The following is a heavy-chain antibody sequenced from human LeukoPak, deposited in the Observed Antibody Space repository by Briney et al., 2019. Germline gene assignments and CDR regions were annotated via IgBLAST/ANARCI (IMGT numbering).Heavy chain of an antibody. D-gene: IGHD3-22*01. CDR3: FSYYFDSSGPKKNY. CDR2: INHSGST. J-gene: IGHJ4*02. V-gene: IGHV4-34*01. CDR1: GGSFSGYY. Sequence: SETLSLTCAVYGGSFSGYYWSWIRQPPGKGLEWIGEINHSGSTNYNPSLKGRVTLSVQTSMKHFSLKLSSVTAADTAVYYCFSYYFDSSGPKKNYWGQGTLVTVSS.